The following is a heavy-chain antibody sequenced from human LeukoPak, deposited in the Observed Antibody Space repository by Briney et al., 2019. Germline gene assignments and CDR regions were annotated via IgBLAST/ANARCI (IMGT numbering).Heavy chain of an antibody. V-gene: IGHV3-30*03. J-gene: IGHJ4*02. Sequence: GGSLRLSCAASGFTFSSYGMHWVRQAPGKGLEWVAVISYDGSNKYYADSVKGRFTISRDNSKNTLYLQMNSLRAEDTAVYYCARVGGYYYDSSGYYSHYYFDYWGQGTLVTVSS. CDR3: ARVGGYYYDSSGYYSHYYFDY. CDR2: ISYDGSNK. D-gene: IGHD3-22*01. CDR1: GFTFSSYG.